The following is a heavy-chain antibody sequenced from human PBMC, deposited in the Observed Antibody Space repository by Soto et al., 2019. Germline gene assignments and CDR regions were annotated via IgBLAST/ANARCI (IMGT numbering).Heavy chain of an antibody. Sequence: PSETLPLTCTVSGDSISSTNNYWSWIRQHPGKGREWIGYIYYSGSTYYNPSLKSRPAISVDTSKNQFSLKLSSVTAADTAVYYCARTVCSSASCYGYYYYGLDVWGQGTTVTVSS. J-gene: IGHJ6*02. CDR2: IYYSGST. CDR3: ARTVCSSASCYGYYYYGLDV. V-gene: IGHV4-31*03. D-gene: IGHD2-2*01. CDR1: GDSISSTNNY.